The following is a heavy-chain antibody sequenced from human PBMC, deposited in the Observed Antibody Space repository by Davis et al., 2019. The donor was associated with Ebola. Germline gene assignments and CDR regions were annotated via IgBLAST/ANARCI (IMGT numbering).Heavy chain of an antibody. CDR3: AKDLHELGDLGGMDV. CDR2: ISRSSSTM. J-gene: IGHJ6*02. D-gene: IGHD4-17*01. V-gene: IGHV3-48*01. CDR1: GFTFSSYS. Sequence: PGGSLRLSCAASGFTFSSYSMNWVRQAPGKGLGWVSYISRSSSTMHYADSVKGRFTISRDNSKNTLYLQMNSLRAEDTAIYYCAKDLHELGDLGGMDVWGQGTTVTVSS.